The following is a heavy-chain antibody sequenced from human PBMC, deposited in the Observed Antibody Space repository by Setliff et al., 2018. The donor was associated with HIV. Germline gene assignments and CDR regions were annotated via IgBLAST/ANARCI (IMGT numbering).Heavy chain of an antibody. Sequence: EASVKVSCKATEFIILANKMNWVRQAPGQGLEWIGRISPDNGAAEYAPQFQGRVIMTVDTSISTAYLEIPRLTSDDAAVYYCALPRVFDSFHVWGQGTMVTVSS. V-gene: IGHV1-2*06. CDR1: EFIILANK. CDR3: ALPRVFDSFHV. J-gene: IGHJ3*01. CDR2: ISPDNGAA.